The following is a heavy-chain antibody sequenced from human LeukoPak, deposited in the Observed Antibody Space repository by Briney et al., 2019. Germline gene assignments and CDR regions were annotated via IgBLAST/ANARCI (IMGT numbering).Heavy chain of an antibody. CDR2: ISSSSRYT. J-gene: IGHJ4*02. D-gene: IGHD3-22*01. V-gene: IGHV3-21*01. Sequence: GGSLRLSFAASGFTFSNYAMSWVRQAPGKGLEWVSSISSSSRYTYYADSVKGRYTISRDSAKNSLYLQMNSLRAEDTAVYYCAKDLDIDYYDSSAYQVDYWGQGTLVTVSS. CDR1: GFTFSNYA. CDR3: AKDLDIDYYDSSAYQVDY.